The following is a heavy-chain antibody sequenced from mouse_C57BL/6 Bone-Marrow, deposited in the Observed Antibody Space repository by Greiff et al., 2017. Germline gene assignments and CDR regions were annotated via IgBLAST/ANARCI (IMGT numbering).Heavy chain of an antibody. CDR1: GYTFTSYW. V-gene: IGHV1-52*01. CDR2: IYPSDSET. Sequence: VQLQQPGAELVRPGSSVKLSCKASGYTFTSYWMHWVKQRPIQGLEWIGNIYPSDSETHYNQKFKDKATLTVDKSSSTAYMQLSSLTSEDSAVYYCARIYYGSIYWYFDVWGTGTTVTVSS. CDR3: ARIYYGSIYWYFDV. D-gene: IGHD1-1*01. J-gene: IGHJ1*03.